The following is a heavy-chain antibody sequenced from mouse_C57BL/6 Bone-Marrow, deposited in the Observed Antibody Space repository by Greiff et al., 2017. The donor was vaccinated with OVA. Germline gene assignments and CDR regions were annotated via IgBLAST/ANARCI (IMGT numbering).Heavy chain of an antibody. CDR2: IYPGGGYT. Sequence: VQLQQSGAELVRPGTSVKMSCKASGYTFTNYWIGWAKQRPGHGLEWIGDIYPGGGYTNYNEKFKGKATLTADKSSSTAYMQFSSLTSEDSAIYYGARGGGYDGSWFAYWGQGTLVTVSA. J-gene: IGHJ3*01. D-gene: IGHD2-2*01. CDR3: ARGGGYDGSWFAY. CDR1: GYTFTNYW. V-gene: IGHV1-63*01.